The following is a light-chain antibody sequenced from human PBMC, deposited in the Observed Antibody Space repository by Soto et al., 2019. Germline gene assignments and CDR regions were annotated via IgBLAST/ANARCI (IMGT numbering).Light chain of an antibody. CDR1: QSVSIW. CDR3: QQFNTSPWT. J-gene: IGKJ1*01. CDR2: KSS. V-gene: IGKV1-5*03. Sequence: DFQMTQSPFTLSASVGDRFTITCRASQSVSIWLAWYQQKPGRAPKLLIYKSSILESGVPSRFRGSGSGTEYTLTISSLQPDDFETYYCQQFNTSPWTFGQGTKVDIK.